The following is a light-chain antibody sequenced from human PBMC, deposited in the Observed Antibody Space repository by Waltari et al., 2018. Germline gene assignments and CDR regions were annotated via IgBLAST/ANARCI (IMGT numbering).Light chain of an antibody. Sequence: SYELTQPPSVSVSPGQTATITCSGDALPKQYTYWYQQKSGLAPMLVIYKDRARPSGTHGRFAGSSSGTTATLTSSGVRAEDEADYYCQSADMSGSYVFGSGTQVIVL. CDR1: ALPKQY. CDR3: QSADMSGSYV. CDR2: KDR. J-gene: IGLJ1*01. V-gene: IGLV3-25*03.